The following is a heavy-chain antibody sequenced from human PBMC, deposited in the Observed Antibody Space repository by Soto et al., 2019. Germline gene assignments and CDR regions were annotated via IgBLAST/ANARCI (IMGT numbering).Heavy chain of an antibody. V-gene: IGHV3-7*01. J-gene: IGHJ4*02. CDR2: INQDGSRI. CDR3: ARDNIAGI. D-gene: IGHD1-26*01. CDR1: GLTFERYW. Sequence: GGSLRLSCTASGLTFERYWMSWVRQSPGKGLEWVANINQDGSRIYYLNSVKGRFTISRDNAKNSLYLQMNSLRVDDTAVYYCARDNIAGIWGQGTLVTVSS.